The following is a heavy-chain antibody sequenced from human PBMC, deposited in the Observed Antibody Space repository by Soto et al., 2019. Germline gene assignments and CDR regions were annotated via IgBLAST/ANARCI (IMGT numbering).Heavy chain of an antibody. CDR2: IYYSGST. CDR3: ARSTSRAPNWFDP. J-gene: IGHJ5*02. V-gene: IGHV4-31*03. D-gene: IGHD1-26*01. Sequence: PSETLSLTCTVSGGSISSGGYYWSWIRQHPGKGLEWIGYIYYSGSTYYNPSLKSRVTISVDTSKNQFSLKLSSVTAADTAVYYCARSTSRAPNWFDPWGQGTLVTVSS. CDR1: GGSISSGGYY.